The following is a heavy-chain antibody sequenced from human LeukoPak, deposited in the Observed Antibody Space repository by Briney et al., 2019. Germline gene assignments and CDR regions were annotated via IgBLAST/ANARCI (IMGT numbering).Heavy chain of an antibody. CDR3: ARDCGGDCYPHADYYYGMDV. CDR1: GFTVSSNY. V-gene: IGHV3-53*04. D-gene: IGHD2-21*02. CDR2: IYSGGST. Sequence: GGSLRLSCAASGFTVSSNYMSWVRQAPGKGLEGVSVIYSGGSTYYADSVKGRFTISRHNSKNTLYLQMNSLRAEDTAVYYCARDCGGDCYPHADYYYGMDVWGQGTTVTVSS. J-gene: IGHJ6*02.